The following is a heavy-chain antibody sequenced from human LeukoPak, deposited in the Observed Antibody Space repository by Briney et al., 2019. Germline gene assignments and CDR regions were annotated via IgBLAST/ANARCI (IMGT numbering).Heavy chain of an antibody. Sequence: SETLSLTCTVSGGSISSGCYYWSWIRQPAGKGLERIGRIYTSGSTNYNPSLKSRVTISVDTSKNQFSLKLSSVTAADTAVYYCAKVLELYYYDSSGYFEYWGQGTLVTVSS. CDR1: GGSISSGCYY. CDR3: AKVLELYYYDSSGYFEY. J-gene: IGHJ4*02. CDR2: IYTSGST. D-gene: IGHD3-22*01. V-gene: IGHV4-61*02.